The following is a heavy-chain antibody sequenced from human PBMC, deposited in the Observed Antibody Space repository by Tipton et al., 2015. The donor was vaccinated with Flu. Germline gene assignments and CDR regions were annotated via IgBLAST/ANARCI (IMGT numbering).Heavy chain of an antibody. CDR3: ARDGGYGDYAGWFDT. CDR1: GYSICSGYY. CDR2: IYHSGST. V-gene: IGHV4-38-2*02. Sequence: TLSLTCTVSGYSICSGYYWGWIRQPPGKGLEWSGSIYHSGSTYYNPSPKSRVTILVDTSKNQFSLKQSSVSVADAAVYYGARDGGYGDYAGWFDTWDQGALVTVS. D-gene: IGHD4-17*01. J-gene: IGHJ5*02.